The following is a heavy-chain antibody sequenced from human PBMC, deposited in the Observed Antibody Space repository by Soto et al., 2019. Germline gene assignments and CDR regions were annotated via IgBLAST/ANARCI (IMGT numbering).Heavy chain of an antibody. CDR1: GYTFTSYA. CDR2: INAGNGNT. V-gene: IGHV1-3*01. CDR3: ARGAVLRYFDWLLGYYYYYMDV. D-gene: IGHD3-9*01. Sequence: ASVKVSCKASGYTFTSYAMHWVRQAPGQRLEWMGWINAGNGNTKYSQKFQGRVTITRDTSASTAYMELSSLRSEDTAVYYCARGAVLRYFDWLLGYYYYYMDVWGKGTTVTVSS. J-gene: IGHJ6*03.